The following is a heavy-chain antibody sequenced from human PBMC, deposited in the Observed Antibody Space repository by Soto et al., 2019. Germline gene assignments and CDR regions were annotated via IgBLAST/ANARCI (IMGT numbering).Heavy chain of an antibody. CDR1: GFTFSMYW. Sequence: EGSLRLSCAASGFTFSMYWMHWVRQVPGKGPEWVSRINDDGSSTNYADSVKGRFTISRDNAKNTLYLQMNDLRAEDTAVYYCTRGPRSTSTGTGAFWGQGTLVTVSS. J-gene: IGHJ4*02. CDR2: INDDGSST. D-gene: IGHD1-1*01. V-gene: IGHV3-74*01. CDR3: TRGPRSTSTGTGAF.